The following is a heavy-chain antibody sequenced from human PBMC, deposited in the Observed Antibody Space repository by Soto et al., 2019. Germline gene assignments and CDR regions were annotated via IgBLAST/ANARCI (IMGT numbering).Heavy chain of an antibody. CDR3: AKDSGYNYGYFRWFDP. CDR1: GGSISNYY. V-gene: IGHV4-59*01. J-gene: IGHJ5*02. Sequence: SETLSLTCTVSGGSISNYYWIWIRQPPGRGLEWIGHIFYSGSTNYNPALKSRVTISVDTSKSQFSLKLSSVTAADTAVYYCAKDSGYNYGYFRWFDPWGQGALVTVSS. D-gene: IGHD5-18*01. CDR2: IFYSGST.